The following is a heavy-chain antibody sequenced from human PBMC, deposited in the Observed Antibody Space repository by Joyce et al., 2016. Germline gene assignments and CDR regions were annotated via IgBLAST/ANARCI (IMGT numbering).Heavy chain of an antibody. CDR3: ARDTAMATGYYYYGMDV. J-gene: IGHJ6*02. CDR1: GYTFTNYY. Sequence: QVQLVQSGAEVKKPGASVKVSCKASGYTFTNYYKHWVRQAPGQGLEWRGIINPSGGSTNSAQKFHGRVTMARDTSTSTVYMELSSLRSEDTAVYYCARDTAMATGYYYYGMDVWGQGTTVTVSS. D-gene: IGHD5-18*01. CDR2: INPSGGST. V-gene: IGHV1-46*01.